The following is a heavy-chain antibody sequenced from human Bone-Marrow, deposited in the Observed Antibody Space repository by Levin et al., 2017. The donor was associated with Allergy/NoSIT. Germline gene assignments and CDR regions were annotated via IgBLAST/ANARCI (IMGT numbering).Heavy chain of an antibody. V-gene: IGHV3-30*09. Sequence: GESLKISCAGSGFTFSSYTMVWVRQAPGKGLEWVTVISHDGSDKYYADFVMGRFAISRDNSKNTIYLQMNSLRAEDTAMYYCVRDGPVDTEGDNWGQGHLVTVSS. J-gene: IGHJ4*02. D-gene: IGHD5-18*01. CDR3: VRDGPVDTEGDN. CDR1: GFTFSSYT. CDR2: ISHDGSDK.